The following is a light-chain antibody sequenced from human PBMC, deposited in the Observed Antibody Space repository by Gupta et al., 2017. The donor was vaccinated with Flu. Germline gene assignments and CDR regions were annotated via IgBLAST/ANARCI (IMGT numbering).Light chain of an antibody. CDR2: GAS. J-gene: IGKJ4*01. CDR1: QSVSSK. CDR3: QQYNDWPLS. V-gene: IGKV3-15*01. Sequence: PGTLSVSPGERATLSCRASQSVSSKLAWYQHKRGQAPRLLSYGASTRASGIPARFSGSGSGTEFTLTISSLQSEDFAVYHCQQYNDWPLSFGGGTKVEIK.